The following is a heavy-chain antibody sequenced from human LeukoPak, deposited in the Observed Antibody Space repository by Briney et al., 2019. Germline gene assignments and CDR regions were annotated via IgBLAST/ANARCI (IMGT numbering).Heavy chain of an antibody. CDR2: INTDTGNT. J-gene: IGHJ4*02. CDR1: GYTFTTAG. CDR3: ARIPRNWFFDY. V-gene: IGHV1-3*04. D-gene: IGHD3-9*01. Sequence: ASVKVSCKASGYTFTTAGIHWVRQAPGQRLEWMGWINTDTGNTKFSQKSQDRVTITKDTSASIVYMELNSLRSEDTAVYYCARIPRNWFFDYWGQGTLVTVSS.